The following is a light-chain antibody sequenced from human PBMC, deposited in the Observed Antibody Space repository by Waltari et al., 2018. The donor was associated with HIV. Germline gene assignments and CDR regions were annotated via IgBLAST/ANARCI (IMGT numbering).Light chain of an antibody. CDR3: QQVSSLPIT. CDR1: QGIRTW. Sequence: IQMAQPPSFVSASVGARVTITFRASQGIRTWLAWYQQKPGKAPSLLIYAASSRENGIPSRFSGSGSGTDFTLTISSLQPEDFAPYYCQQVSSLPITFGQGTRLEIK. CDR2: AAS. J-gene: IGKJ5*01. V-gene: IGKV1-12*01.